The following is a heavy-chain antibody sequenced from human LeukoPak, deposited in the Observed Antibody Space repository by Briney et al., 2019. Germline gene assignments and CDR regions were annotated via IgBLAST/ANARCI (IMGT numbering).Heavy chain of an antibody. Sequence: GRSLRLSCAASGFTFSSYGMHWVRQAPGKGLEWVAVIWYGGSNKYYADSVKGRFTISRDNSKNTLYLQMNSLRAEDTAVYYCARDRMTYSGCYLFDYWGQGTLVTVSS. V-gene: IGHV3-33*01. CDR2: IWYGGSNK. D-gene: IGHD1-26*01. CDR3: ARDRMTYSGCYLFDY. CDR1: GFTFSSYG. J-gene: IGHJ4*02.